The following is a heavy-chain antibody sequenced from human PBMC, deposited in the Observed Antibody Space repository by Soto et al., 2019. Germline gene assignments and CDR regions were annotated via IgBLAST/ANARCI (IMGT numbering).Heavy chain of an antibody. D-gene: IGHD6-6*01. J-gene: IGHJ4*02. CDR1: GGFFIGYY. CDR3: ASSSPFHY. V-gene: IGHV4-34*01. Sequence: SEALSLTSAVYGGFFIGYYWSWSRQPPWKGLEWIGEINHSGNTNYNPSLKSRVTISVDTSKNQFSLKLSSVTAADTAVYYCASSSPFHYWGQGILVTVS. CDR2: INHSGNT.